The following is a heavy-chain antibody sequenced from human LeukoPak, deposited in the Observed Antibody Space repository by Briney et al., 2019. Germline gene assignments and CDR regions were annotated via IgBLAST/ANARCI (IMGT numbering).Heavy chain of an antibody. CDR3: AKDESSGWYRE. CDR1: GFTFSSYA. Sequence: GGSLRLSCAASGFTFSSYAMSWVCQAPGKGLEWVSAISGSGGSTYYADSVKGRFTISRDNSKNTLYLQMNSLRAEDTAVYYCAKDESSGWYREWGQGTLVTVSS. J-gene: IGHJ4*02. CDR2: ISGSGGST. V-gene: IGHV3-23*01. D-gene: IGHD6-19*01.